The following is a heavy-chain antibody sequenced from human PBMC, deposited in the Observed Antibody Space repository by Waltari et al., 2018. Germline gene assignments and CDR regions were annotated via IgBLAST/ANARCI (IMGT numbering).Heavy chain of an antibody. CDR2: MQYRGST. D-gene: IGHD4-17*01. V-gene: IGHV4-39*01. J-gene: IGHJ1*01. Sequence: QLQLQESGPGLVRPSETLSLTCPASGGSITTNYNWAWIRQPPGKGLEWMGNMQYRGSTFYNPSLMSRVTISLDTSKNQFSLTLTSVDAADTAVYFCGRIAFGDDGGYFQYWGQGTLVTVSS. CDR1: GGSITTNYN. CDR3: GRIAFGDDGGYFQY.